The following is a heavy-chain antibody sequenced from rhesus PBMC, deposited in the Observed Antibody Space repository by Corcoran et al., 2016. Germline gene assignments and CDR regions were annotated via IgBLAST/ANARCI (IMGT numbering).Heavy chain of an antibody. CDR2: VYGKSAST. J-gene: IGHJ4*01. CDR1: GSSITDNYY. V-gene: IGHV4S9*01. CDR3: SRGPGAWFFQY. D-gene: IGHD6-31*01. Sequence: VPLQGSGPGLVKPSETLSLACDVSGSSITDNYYWHWIRLPPGKGLEWIGNVYGKSASTDYNPSLKSRVTISKDTSKNQFFLKRNAVTAADTAVYFCSRGPGAWFFQYWGQGVLVTVSS.